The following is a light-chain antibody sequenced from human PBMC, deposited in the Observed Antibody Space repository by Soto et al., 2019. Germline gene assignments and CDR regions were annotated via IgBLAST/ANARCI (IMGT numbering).Light chain of an antibody. CDR3: QQRSNWPLT. V-gene: IGKV3-11*01. CDR2: DSS. J-gene: IGKJ4*01. CDR1: QTVSSF. Sequence: VLTQSPATLSLSPGERATLSCRASQTVSSFLAWYQQKPGQAPRLLIHDSSDRATGIPARFSGSGSGTDFALSISSLEHEYVAVYYCQQRSNWPLTFGGGTRVEI.